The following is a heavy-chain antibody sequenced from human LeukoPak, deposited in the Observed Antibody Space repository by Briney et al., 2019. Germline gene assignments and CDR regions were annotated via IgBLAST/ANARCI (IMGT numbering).Heavy chain of an antibody. V-gene: IGHV4-59*01. J-gene: IGHJ4*02. CDR3: ARSYDTNFDY. Sequence: SETLSLTCTVSGGSIRSYYWSWIRQPPGKGLEWIGYIYFSGSTSYNPSLKSRVTISVDRSKNQFSLKLSSVAAADTAVYYCARSYDTNFDYWGQGTQVTVSS. CDR1: GGSIRSYY. D-gene: IGHD3-3*01. CDR2: IYFSGST.